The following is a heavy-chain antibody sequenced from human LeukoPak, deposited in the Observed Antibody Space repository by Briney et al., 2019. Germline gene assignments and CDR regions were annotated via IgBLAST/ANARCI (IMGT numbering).Heavy chain of an antibody. D-gene: IGHD3-16*01. V-gene: IGHV4-39*02. CDR1: GRYICCIMEL. CDR2: IYYSGST. CDR3: ARVARSRCF. Sequence: SETLSLTWILSGRYICCIMELYGWIRQPPGEGLEWIGSIYYSGSTNYNPSLKSRVTISVDTSTNHFSLKLSCEAPADMCVYECARVARSRCFWGQGTLVTVSS. J-gene: IGHJ4*02.